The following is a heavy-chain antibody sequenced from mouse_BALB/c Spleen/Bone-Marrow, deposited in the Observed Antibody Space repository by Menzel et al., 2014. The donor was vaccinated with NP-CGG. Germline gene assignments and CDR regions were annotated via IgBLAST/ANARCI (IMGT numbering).Heavy chain of an antibody. V-gene: IGHV4-1*02. Sequence: EVKVVESGGGLVQPGGSLKLPCTASGFDFSRYWMSWVRQAPGKGLQWIGEINPESSTINYTPSLKDKFIISRDNAKNTLYLQMSKVRSGDTALYYCARLSYYGLTDYWGQGTTLTVSS. D-gene: IGHD1-2*01. CDR2: INPESSTI. J-gene: IGHJ2*01. CDR3: ARLSYYGLTDY. CDR1: GFDFSRYW.